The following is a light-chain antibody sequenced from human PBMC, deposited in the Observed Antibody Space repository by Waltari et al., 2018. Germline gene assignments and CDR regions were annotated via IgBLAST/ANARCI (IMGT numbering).Light chain of an antibody. V-gene: IGLV3-21*04. CDR2: YDR. J-gene: IGLJ1*01. CDR1: NIGTYS. Sequence: SYVVTQPPSVSVAPGETATITCGGDNIGTYSVHWYQPKAGPAPVLVIFYDRDRPSGVPDRFSGSNSGNTATLTISRVEAGDEARYYCHVWHPHVDPGVFGTGTEVTVL. CDR3: HVWHPHVDPGV.